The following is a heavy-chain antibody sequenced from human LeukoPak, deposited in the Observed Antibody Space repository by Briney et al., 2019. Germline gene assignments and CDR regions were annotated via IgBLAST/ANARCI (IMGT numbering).Heavy chain of an antibody. CDR2: ISWNSGNI. CDR1: GFNFHNYA. Sequence: GGSLRLSCAASGFNFHNYAMYWVRQPPGKGLEWVSGISWNSGNIDYADPVKGRFTVSRDNTKNSLFLQIDGLRTEDTALYFCAKGHSGYYYRSLFDSWGQGTLVTVSS. CDR3: AKGHSGYYYRSLFDS. J-gene: IGHJ4*02. D-gene: IGHD3-22*01. V-gene: IGHV3-9*01.